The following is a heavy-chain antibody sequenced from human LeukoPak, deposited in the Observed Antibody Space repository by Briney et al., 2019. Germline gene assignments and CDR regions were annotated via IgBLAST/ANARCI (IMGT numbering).Heavy chain of an antibody. CDR1: GYTLTELS. Sequence: ASVKVSCKVPGYTLTELSMHWVRQAPGKGLEWMGGFDPEDGETIYAQKFQGRVTMTEDTSTDTAYMELSSLRSEDTAVYYCATNYGSGPLGWFDPWGQGTLVTVSS. V-gene: IGHV1-24*01. CDR3: ATNYGSGPLGWFDP. D-gene: IGHD3-10*01. CDR2: FDPEDGET. J-gene: IGHJ5*02.